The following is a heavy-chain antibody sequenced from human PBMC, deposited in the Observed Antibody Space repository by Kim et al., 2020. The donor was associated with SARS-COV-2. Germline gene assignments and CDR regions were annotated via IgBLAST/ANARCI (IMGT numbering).Heavy chain of an antibody. V-gene: IGHV3-21*01. CDR2: ISSSSSYI. CDR3: ARVRVLYGSGLTYYYYGMDV. Sequence: GGSLRLSCAASGFTFSSYSMNWVRQAPGKGLEWVSSISSSSSYIYYADSVKGRFTISRDNAKNSLYLQMNSLRAEDTAVYYCARVRVLYGSGLTYYYYGMDVWGQGTTVTVSS. J-gene: IGHJ6*02. CDR1: GFTFSSYS. D-gene: IGHD3-10*01.